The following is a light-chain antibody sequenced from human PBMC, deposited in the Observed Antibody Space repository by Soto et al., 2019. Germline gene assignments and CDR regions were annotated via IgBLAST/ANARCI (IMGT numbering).Light chain of an antibody. CDR3: SSYTSSSTVV. V-gene: IGLV2-14*01. CDR1: SSDVGGYDF. J-gene: IGLJ2*01. CDR2: EVS. Sequence: QSVLTQPASVSGSPGQSITISCTGTSSDVGGYDFVSWYQQHPGKAPKLMIYEVSNRPSGVSNRFSGSTSGNTASLTISGLQAEDEADYYCSSYTSSSTVVFGGGTKVTVL.